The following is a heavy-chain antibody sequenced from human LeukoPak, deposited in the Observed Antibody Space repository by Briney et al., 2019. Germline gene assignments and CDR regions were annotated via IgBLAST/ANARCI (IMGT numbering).Heavy chain of an antibody. J-gene: IGHJ4*02. CDR1: GGTFSSYT. Sequence: GASVKVSCKASGGTFSSYTISWVRQAPGQGLEWMGGIIPIFGTAKYAQNLQGRVTITADESTSIAYMELSSLRSEDTAVYYCARDRYLSQRDFDYWGQGTLVTVSS. CDR2: IIPIFGTA. CDR3: ARDRYLSQRDFDY. V-gene: IGHV1-69*13. D-gene: IGHD1-1*01.